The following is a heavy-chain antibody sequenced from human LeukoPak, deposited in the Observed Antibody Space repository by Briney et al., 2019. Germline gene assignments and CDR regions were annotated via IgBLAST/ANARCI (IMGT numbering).Heavy chain of an antibody. Sequence: GGSLRLSCAASGFTFNNAWMSWVRQAPGKGLEWVGRIKSGSDGGTTDYAAPVKGRFTISRGDSKNTLYLQMNSLNTEDTAVYYCTTIKVTWGYWGQGTLVTVSS. CDR3: TTIKVTWGY. D-gene: IGHD7-27*01. V-gene: IGHV3-15*01. J-gene: IGHJ4*02. CDR1: GFTFNNAW. CDR2: IKSGSDGGTT.